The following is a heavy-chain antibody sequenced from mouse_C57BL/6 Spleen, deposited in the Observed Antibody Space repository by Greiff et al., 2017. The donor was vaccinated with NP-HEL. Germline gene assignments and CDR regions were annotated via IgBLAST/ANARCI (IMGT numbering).Heavy chain of an antibody. CDR1: GYSITSGYY. D-gene: IGHD2-5*01. CDR2: ISYDGSN. V-gene: IGHV3-6*01. CDR3: ARGAYSNYWFAY. Sequence: LQESGPGLVKPSQSLSLTCSVTGYSITSGYYWNWIRQFPGNKLEWMGYISYDGSNNYNPSLKNRISITRDTSKNQFFLKLNSVTTEDTATYYCARGAYSNYWFAYWGQGTLVTVSA. J-gene: IGHJ3*01.